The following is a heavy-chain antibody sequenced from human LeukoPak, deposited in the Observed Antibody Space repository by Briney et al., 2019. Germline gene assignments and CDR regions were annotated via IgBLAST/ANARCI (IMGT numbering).Heavy chain of an antibody. V-gene: IGHV3-7*01. CDR1: GFTFSSYW. J-gene: IGHJ4*02. CDR2: IKQDGSEK. Sequence: PGGSLRLSCAASGFTFSSYWMSWVRQAPGKGLEWVANIKQDGSEKYYVDSVKGRFTISRDNAKNSLYLQMNRLRAEDTAVYYCASGCSSTSCYTRSLSDYWGQGTLVTVSS. D-gene: IGHD2-2*02. CDR3: ASGCSSTSCYTRSLSDY.